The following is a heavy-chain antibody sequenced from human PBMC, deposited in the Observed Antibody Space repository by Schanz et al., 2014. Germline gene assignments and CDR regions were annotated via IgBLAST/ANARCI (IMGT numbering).Heavy chain of an antibody. Sequence: EVQLVESGGGLVQPGESLRLSCAASGFSFSNYWMSWVRQAPGKGLEWVANIKQDGSEKYYVDSVKGRFTISRDNAKKSLYLRMNSLRAEDTAVYYCASDAVTSVLTPGFYYWGQGTLVTVSS. J-gene: IGHJ4*02. CDR3: ASDAVTSVLTPGFYY. V-gene: IGHV3-7*04. CDR1: GFSFSNYW. D-gene: IGHD4-17*01. CDR2: IKQDGSEK.